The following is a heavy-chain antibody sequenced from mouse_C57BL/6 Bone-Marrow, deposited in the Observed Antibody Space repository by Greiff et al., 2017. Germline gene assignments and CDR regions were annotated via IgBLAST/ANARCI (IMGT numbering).Heavy chain of an antibody. J-gene: IGHJ2*01. CDR2: ISSGGSYT. D-gene: IGHD1-1*01. V-gene: IGHV5-6*01. CDR3: ARHNLLLPSLDY. Sequence: EVLLVESGGDLVKPGGSLKLSCAASGFTFSSYCMSWVRQTPDKRLEWVATISSGGSYTYYPDSVKGRVTMSIDNATNTLYLQLSSLKSEDTAMYYCARHNLLLPSLDYWGQGTTLTVSS. CDR1: GFTFSSYC.